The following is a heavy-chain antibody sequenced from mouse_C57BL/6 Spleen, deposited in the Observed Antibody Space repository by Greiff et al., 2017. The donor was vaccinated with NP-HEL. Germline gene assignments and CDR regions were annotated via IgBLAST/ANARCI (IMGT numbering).Heavy chain of an antibody. Sequence: QVQLKESGAELVKPGASVKMSCKASGYTFTTYPIAWMKQTPGKSLEWIGNFHPYNDDTKYNEKFKGKATLTVEKSSSTVYLELSRLTSDDSAVYYCAISSFYAMDYWGQGTSVTVSS. CDR2: FHPYNDDT. D-gene: IGHD6-2*01. V-gene: IGHV1-47*01. CDR3: AISSFYAMDY. J-gene: IGHJ4*01. CDR1: GYTFTTYP.